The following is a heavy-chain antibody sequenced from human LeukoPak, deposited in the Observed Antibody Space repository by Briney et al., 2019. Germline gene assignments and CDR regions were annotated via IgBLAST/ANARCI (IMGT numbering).Heavy chain of an antibody. CDR1: GYTFTSYD. CDR3: ARKRVACRQDDPGIDY. V-gene: IGHV1-8*03. J-gene: IGHJ4*02. D-gene: IGHD5-12*01. CDR2: MNPNSGNT. Sequence: ASVKVSCKASGYTFTSYDINWVRQATGQGLEWMGWMNPNSGNTGYAQKFQGRVTITRNTSISTAYMELSNLRSDDTAVYYCARKRVACRQDDPGIDYWGKGPLVTVSS.